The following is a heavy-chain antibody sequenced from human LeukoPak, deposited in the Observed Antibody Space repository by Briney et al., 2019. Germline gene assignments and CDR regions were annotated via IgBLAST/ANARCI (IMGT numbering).Heavy chain of an antibody. CDR1: GGSISSYY. V-gene: IGHV4-59*01. CDR3: ARDANLYYYDSSGYYWSYFDY. CDR2: IYYSGST. J-gene: IGHJ4*02. Sequence: SETLSLTCTVSGGSISSYYWSWIRQPPGKGLEWIGDIYYSGSTNYNPSLKSRVTISVDTSKNQFSLKLSSVTAADTAVYYCARDANLYYYDSSGYYWSYFDYWGQGTLVTVSS. D-gene: IGHD3-22*01.